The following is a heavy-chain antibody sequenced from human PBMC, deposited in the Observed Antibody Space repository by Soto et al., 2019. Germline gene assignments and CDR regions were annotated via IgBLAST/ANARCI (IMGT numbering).Heavy chain of an antibody. CDR3: ARVTMVRGVTGNYYGMDV. Sequence: PSQTLSLTCAISGDSGSSNSASWNWIRQSPSRGLEWLGRTYYRSKWYNDYAISVKSRITINPDTSKNQFSLQLNSVTPEDTAVYYCARVTMVRGVTGNYYGMDVWGQGTTVTVSS. J-gene: IGHJ6*02. CDR2: TYYRSKWYN. CDR1: GDSGSSNSAS. D-gene: IGHD3-10*01. V-gene: IGHV6-1*01.